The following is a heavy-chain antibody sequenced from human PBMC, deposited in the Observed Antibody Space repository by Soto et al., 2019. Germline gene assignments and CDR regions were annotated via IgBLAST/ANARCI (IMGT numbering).Heavy chain of an antibody. D-gene: IGHD6-6*01. J-gene: IGHJ3*02. V-gene: IGHV1-46*01. CDR3: ARSWSIAAPSPDAFDI. CDR2: INPSGGST. Sequence: ASVKVSCKASGYTFTSYYMHWVRQAPGQGLEWMGIINPSGGSTSYAQKFRGRVTMTRDTSTSTVYMELSSLRSEDTAVYYCARSWSIAAPSPDAFDIWGQGXMVTV. CDR1: GYTFTSYY.